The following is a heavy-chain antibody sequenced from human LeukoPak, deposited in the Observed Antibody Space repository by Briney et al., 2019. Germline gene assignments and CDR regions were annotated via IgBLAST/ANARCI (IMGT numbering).Heavy chain of an antibody. Sequence: PERSLRLSCAASGFTFSNYAMHWVRQGPGKGLVWVSRINPDGSGTSHADSVKGRFTISRDNAKNTLYLQMNSLRAEDTAVYYCARDSGSGSYSEYWGLGTLVTVSS. CDR2: INPDGSGT. J-gene: IGHJ4*02. D-gene: IGHD3-10*01. V-gene: IGHV3-74*01. CDR3: ARDSGSGSYSEY. CDR1: GFTFSNYA.